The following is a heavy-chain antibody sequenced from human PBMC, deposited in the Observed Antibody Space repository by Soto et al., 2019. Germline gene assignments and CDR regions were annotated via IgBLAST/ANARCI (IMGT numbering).Heavy chain of an antibody. CDR1: GFPISSTYS. CDR3: ARVTMVIRDSDHFGVDV. V-gene: IGHV4-38-2*02. D-gene: IGHD4-17*01. CDR2: ISHSGTT. J-gene: IGHJ6*02. Sequence: PSDTLSLSCLVSGFPISSTYSWGWIRQPPGKGLEWIGSISHSGTTSYSPSLTSRVSISVDTSKNQVSLKLTSVTAADTAVYFCARVTMVIRDSDHFGVDVWGHGTTVTV.